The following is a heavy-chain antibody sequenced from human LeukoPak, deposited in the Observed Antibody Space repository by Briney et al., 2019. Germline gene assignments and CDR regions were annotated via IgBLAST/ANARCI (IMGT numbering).Heavy chain of an antibody. D-gene: IGHD3-9*01. V-gene: IGHV3-23*01. CDR3: AKRRSVEYYDILTGRPPWYAFDI. CDR2: ISGSGGST. J-gene: IGHJ3*02. Sequence: GGSLRLSCAASGFTFSSYAMSWVRQAPGKGLEWVSAISGSGGSTYYADSVKGRFTISRDNSKNTLYLQMNSLRAEDTAVYYCAKRRSVEYYDILTGRPPWYAFDIWGQGTMVTVSS. CDR1: GFTFSSYA.